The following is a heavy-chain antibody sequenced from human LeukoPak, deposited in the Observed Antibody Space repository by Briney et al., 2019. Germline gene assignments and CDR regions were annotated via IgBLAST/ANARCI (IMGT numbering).Heavy chain of an antibody. J-gene: IGHJ4*02. CDR1: GYTFTGYY. Sequence: ASVKVSCKASGYTFTGYYMHWVRQAPGQGLEWMGWINPNSGGTNYAQKFQGRVTMTRDTSISTAYMELSRLRSDDTAVYYCARAWMERITMIVVVTSFDYWGQGTLVTVSS. CDR2: INPNSGGT. CDR3: ARAWMERITMIVVVTSFDY. V-gene: IGHV1-2*02. D-gene: IGHD3-22*01.